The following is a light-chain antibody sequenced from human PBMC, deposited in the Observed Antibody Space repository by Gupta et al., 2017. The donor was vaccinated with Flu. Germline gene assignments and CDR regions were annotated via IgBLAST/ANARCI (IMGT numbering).Light chain of an antibody. J-gene: IGKJ3*01. CDR2: AAS. CDR3: RQSYRDGGT. V-gene: IGKV1-39*01. Sequence: DLQLTQSPSPLSAGVGARLTITCRASQNINSYLNWYQQKPGKAPNLLIYAASSLQTGVPSRFSGSGSGTEFKLKISSMKTEDVATYFCRQSYRDGGTFGPGTKVEI. CDR1: QNINSY.